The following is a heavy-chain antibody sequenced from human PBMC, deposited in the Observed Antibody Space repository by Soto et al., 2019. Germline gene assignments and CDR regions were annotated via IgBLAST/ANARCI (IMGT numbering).Heavy chain of an antibody. CDR1: GGSISTFDYS. CDR3: AREMTIFGVAPGGGVDV. Sequence: SETLSLTXGVSGGSISTFDYSWSWIRQGPGRGLEWIGSIYQSGRTYFIPSLKSRATMSLDKSKNQFSLKITSAVAADTARYYCAREMTIFGVAPGGGVDVWGQGTTVTVSS. CDR2: IYQSGRT. V-gene: IGHV4-30-2*01. J-gene: IGHJ6*02. D-gene: IGHD3-3*01.